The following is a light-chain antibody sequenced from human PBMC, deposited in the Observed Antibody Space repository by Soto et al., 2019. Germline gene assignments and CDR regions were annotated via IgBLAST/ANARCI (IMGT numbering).Light chain of an antibody. V-gene: IGKV1-39*01. J-gene: IGKJ1*01. CDR3: QQSYSIPWT. Sequence: DIQMTQSPSSLSASVGDRVTITCRASQSISSYLNWYQQKPGKAPKVLIYAASSLRSGVPSRFSGSGSGTDFTLTISSLQPEDFATYYCQQSYSIPWTFGQGTKV. CDR2: AAS. CDR1: QSISSY.